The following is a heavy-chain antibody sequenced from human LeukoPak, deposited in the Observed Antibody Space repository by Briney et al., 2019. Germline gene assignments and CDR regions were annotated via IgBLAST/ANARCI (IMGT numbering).Heavy chain of an antibody. V-gene: IGHV3-33*01. CDR2: IWYDGSNT. CDR3: ARGRVPGIAAALDY. D-gene: IGHD6-13*01. Sequence: PGGSLRLSCAASGFXFSSYGMHWVRQAPGKGLKWVAVIWYDGSNTYYADSVKGRFTISRDNSRNTLYLQMNSLRAEDSAVYYCARGRVPGIAAALDYWGQGTLVTVSS. J-gene: IGHJ4*02. CDR1: GFXFSSYG.